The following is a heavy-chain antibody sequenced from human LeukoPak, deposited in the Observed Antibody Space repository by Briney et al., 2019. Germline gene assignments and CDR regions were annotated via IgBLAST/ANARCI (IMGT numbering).Heavy chain of an antibody. CDR2: IIPIFGTA. D-gene: IGHD6-25*01. V-gene: IGHV1-69*05. CDR1: GGTFSNYA. J-gene: IGHJ5*02. CDR3: VRRQALRGRHRAFDP. Sequence: VASVKVSCKASGGTFSNYAISWVRQAPGQGLEWLGGIIPIFGTAKYAQKFQGRVTITTDEATTTAYMELISLRSEDTAVYYCVRRQALRGRHRAFDPWGQGTLSPSPQ.